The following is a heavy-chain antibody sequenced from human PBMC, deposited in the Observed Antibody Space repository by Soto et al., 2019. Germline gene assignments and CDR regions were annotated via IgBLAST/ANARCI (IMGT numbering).Heavy chain of an antibody. V-gene: IGHV3-7*03. Sequence: GGSLRLSCAASGFTVSSYWMSWVRQAPGKGLEWVANINHDGNEKYYVDSVKGRFTISRDNARNSLYLQMNSLRAEDTAVYYCARVRYGSGSYFVYFDYWGQGTLVTVSS. J-gene: IGHJ4*02. CDR1: GFTVSSYW. CDR2: INHDGNEK. D-gene: IGHD3-10*01. CDR3: ARVRYGSGSYFVYFDY.